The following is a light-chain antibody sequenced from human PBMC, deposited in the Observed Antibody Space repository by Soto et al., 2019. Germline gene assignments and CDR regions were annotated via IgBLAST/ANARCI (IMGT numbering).Light chain of an antibody. Sequence: QSVLTQPASVSGSPGQSITISCTGTSSDVGGYFYVSWYQHHPGKAPKLIISEVSNRPPGVSHRFSGSKSGNTASLTISGLQADDEDDYYCASYTSSRPYVFGTGTKLTVL. CDR3: ASYTSSRPYV. CDR2: EVS. CDR1: SSDVGGYFY. J-gene: IGLJ1*01. V-gene: IGLV2-14*01.